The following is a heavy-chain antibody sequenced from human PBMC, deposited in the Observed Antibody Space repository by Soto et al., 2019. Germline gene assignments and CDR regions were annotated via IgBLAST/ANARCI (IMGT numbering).Heavy chain of an antibody. J-gene: IGHJ4*02. V-gene: IGHV3-23*01. CDR3: AKEGAMVSYFDY. Sequence: EVQLLESGGGLVQPGGSLRLSCAVSGFTFSSYAMSWVRQAPGKGLEWVSGISGSGSRTYYADSVKGRFTISRDNSKNTLYLQMNSLRAEDTAVYYCAKEGAMVSYFDYWGQGTLVTVSS. CDR2: ISGSGSRT. D-gene: IGHD5-18*01. CDR1: GFTFSSYA.